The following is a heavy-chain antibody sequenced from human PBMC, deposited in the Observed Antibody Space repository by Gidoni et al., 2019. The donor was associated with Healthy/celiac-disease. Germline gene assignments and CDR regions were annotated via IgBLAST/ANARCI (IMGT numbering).Heavy chain of an antibody. CDR1: GVSLSTFC. CDR3: AGGKQWLAFDS. Sequence: QVQLQESGPGLVKPWETLSLTCTASGVSLSTFCWSWIRHPPGKGLEWIGYIHYRGTTHYNPFLKSRVTISVDTSQNQLSLKLNSVTAADTAVYYCAGGKQWLAFDSWGQGTLVTVSP. D-gene: IGHD6-19*01. CDR2: IHYRGTT. V-gene: IGHV4-59*01. J-gene: IGHJ4*02.